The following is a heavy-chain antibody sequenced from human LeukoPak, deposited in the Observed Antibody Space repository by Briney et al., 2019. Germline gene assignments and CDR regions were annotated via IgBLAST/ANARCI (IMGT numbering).Heavy chain of an antibody. J-gene: IGHJ2*01. Sequence: SSETLSLTCAVYGGSFSGYYWSWIRQPPGKGLEWIGEINHSGSTNYNPSLKSRVTISVDTSKNQSSLKLSSVTAADTAVYYCARGLNKRYWYFDLWGRGTLVTVSS. CDR2: INHSGST. V-gene: IGHV4-34*01. CDR3: ARGLNKRYWYFDL. CDR1: GGSFSGYY.